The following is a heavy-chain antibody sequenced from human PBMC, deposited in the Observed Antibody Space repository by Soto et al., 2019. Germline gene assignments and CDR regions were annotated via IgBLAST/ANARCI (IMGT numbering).Heavy chain of an antibody. V-gene: IGHV4-39*01. Sequence: QLQLQESGPGLVKPSETLSLTCTVSGGSISSSSYYWGWIRQPPGKGLEWIGSIYYSGSTYYNPSLKSPVTISVDTSKNQFSLKLSSVTAADTAVYYCASIYDILTGYYGWIDYWGQGTLVTVSS. CDR3: ASIYDILTGYYGWIDY. CDR1: GGSISSSSYY. CDR2: IYYSGST. J-gene: IGHJ4*02. D-gene: IGHD3-9*01.